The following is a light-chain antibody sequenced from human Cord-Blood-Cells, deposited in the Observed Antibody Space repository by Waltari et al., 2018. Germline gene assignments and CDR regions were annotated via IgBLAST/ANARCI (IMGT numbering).Light chain of an antibody. CDR1: QGISSY. V-gene: IGKV1-8*01. CDR3: QQYYSYPLT. Sequence: AIRMTQSPSSFSASTGDRVTITCRASQGISSYLSWYQQKPWKAPKLLIYAASTLQSWVPSRFSGSGSVTDFTLTISCLQSEDFATYYCQQYYSYPLTCGGGTKVEIK. CDR2: AAS. J-gene: IGKJ4*01.